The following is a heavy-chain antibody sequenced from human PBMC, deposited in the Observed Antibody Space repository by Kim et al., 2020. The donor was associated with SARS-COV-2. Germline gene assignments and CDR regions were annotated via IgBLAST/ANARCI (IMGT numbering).Heavy chain of an antibody. CDR2: ISGSGGST. V-gene: IGHV3-23*01. Sequence: GGSLRLSCAASGFTFSSYAMSWVRQAPGKGLEWASAISGSGGSTYYADSVKGRFTISRDNSKNTLYLQMNSLRAEDTAVYYCAKGRRYCSSTSCYSPFDYWGQGTLVTVSS. D-gene: IGHD2-2*01. CDR3: AKGRRYCSSTSCYSPFDY. J-gene: IGHJ4*02. CDR1: GFTFSSYA.